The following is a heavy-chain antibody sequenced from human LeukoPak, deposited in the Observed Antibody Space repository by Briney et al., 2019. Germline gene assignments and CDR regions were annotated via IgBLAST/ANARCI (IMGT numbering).Heavy chain of an antibody. V-gene: IGHV4-30-4*01. Sequence: SETLSLTCTVSGGSISSADYYWSWIRQPPGKGLEWIGYIYYSGSTYYNPSLKSRVTISVDTSKNQFSLKLSSVTAADTAVYYCARDRQSGTPYYYGMDVWGQGTTVTISS. CDR3: ARDRQSGTPYYYGMDV. CDR1: GGSISSADYY. CDR2: IYYSGST. J-gene: IGHJ6*02. D-gene: IGHD1-7*01.